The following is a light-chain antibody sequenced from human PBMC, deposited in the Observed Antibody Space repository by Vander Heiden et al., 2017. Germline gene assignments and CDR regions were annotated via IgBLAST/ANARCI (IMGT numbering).Light chain of an antibody. Sequence: EIVMTQSPATLSVSPGERATLSCRASQSVSSNLAWYQQKPGQAPRLLIYGASTRDTGIPARFSGSGSATEFTLTISSLQSEDFAVYYCLQYNNWPPLTFGGGTKVEIK. J-gene: IGKJ4*01. CDR2: GAS. CDR3: LQYNNWPPLT. CDR1: QSVSSN. V-gene: IGKV3-15*01.